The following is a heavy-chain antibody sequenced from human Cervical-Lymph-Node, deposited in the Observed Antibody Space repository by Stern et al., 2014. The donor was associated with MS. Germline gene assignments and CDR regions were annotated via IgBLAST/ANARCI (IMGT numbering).Heavy chain of an antibody. Sequence: QVQLMQSGAEVKKPGSSVKVSCTASGGPFSINSISWVRQAPGQGLEWMGGIVPMFGTSNHVQKFQGRVTTTADESTSTAYMELSSLTSEDTAVYFCAIDQGGLAAYWGQGTLVTVSS. CDR1: GGPFSINS. CDR2: IVPMFGTS. D-gene: IGHD6-13*01. V-gene: IGHV1-69*01. J-gene: IGHJ4*02. CDR3: AIDQGGLAAY.